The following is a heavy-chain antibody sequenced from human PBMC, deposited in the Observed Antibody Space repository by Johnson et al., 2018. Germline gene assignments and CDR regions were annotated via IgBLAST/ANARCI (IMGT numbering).Heavy chain of an antibody. D-gene: IGHD4-17*01. J-gene: IGHJ4*02. V-gene: IGHV3-15*07. CDR3: TTDYDAYAVRLIEY. Sequence: VQLVESGGGLVKPGGSLRLSCVVSGFTFNNAWMNWVRQAPGKGLEWVGRIKRKSDGGTKDYAAPVQGRFTISRADSKNTRYLQMNSLKIEDTAVYYCTTDYDAYAVRLIEYWGQGTLVTVSS. CDR2: IKRKSDGGTK. CDR1: GFTFNNAW.